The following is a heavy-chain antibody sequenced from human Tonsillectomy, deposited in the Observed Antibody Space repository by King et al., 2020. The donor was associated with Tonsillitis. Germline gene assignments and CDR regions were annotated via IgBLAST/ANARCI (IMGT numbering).Heavy chain of an antibody. J-gene: IGHJ6*02. CDR3: ATNYYDSGTYSNHIDV. CDR1: GFTFSSYG. D-gene: IGHD3-22*01. Sequence: VQLVESGGGVVQPGRSLRLSCAASGFTFSSYGIHWVRQAPGKGLEWVALISHDGNNKYYADSVKGRFTISRDSSKNTLFLQMNSLRAEDTAVYYCATNYYDSGTYSNHIDVWGQGTTVTVSS. V-gene: IGHV3-33*05. CDR2: ISHDGNNK.